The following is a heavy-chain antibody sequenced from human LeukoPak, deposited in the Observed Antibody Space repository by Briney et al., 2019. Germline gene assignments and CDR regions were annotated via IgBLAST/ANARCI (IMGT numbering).Heavy chain of an antibody. J-gene: IGHJ4*02. Sequence: GGSLRLSCAASGFTFSTYGMIWVRQAPGKGLECVSTIGLSDDSTNYADSVKGRFTVSRDNSKNTLYLLMNSLRAEDTARYYCARDPNWGSGYWGQETLVTVSS. CDR3: ARDPNWGSGY. CDR2: IGLSDDST. CDR1: GFTFSTYG. V-gene: IGHV3-23*01. D-gene: IGHD7-27*01.